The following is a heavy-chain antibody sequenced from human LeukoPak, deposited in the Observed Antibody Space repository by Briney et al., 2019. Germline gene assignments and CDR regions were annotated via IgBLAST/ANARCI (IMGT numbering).Heavy chain of an antibody. CDR3: AKQLTTVADHDAFDI. J-gene: IGHJ3*02. CDR1: GYTFTSYA. V-gene: IGHV7-4-1*02. D-gene: IGHD4-23*01. Sequence: ASVKVSCKASGYTFTSYAMNWVRQAPGQGLEWMGWINTNTGNPTYAQGFTGRFVFSLDTSASTAYLQISSLKAEDTAVYYCAKQLTTVADHDAFDIWGQGTMVTVSS. CDR2: INTNTGNP.